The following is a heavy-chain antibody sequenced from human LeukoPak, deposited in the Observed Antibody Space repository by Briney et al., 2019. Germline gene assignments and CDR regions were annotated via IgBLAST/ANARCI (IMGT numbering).Heavy chain of an antibody. D-gene: IGHD6-19*01. J-gene: IGHJ4*02. Sequence: ASVKVSCKAAGFTFTTHGFTWLRQAPGQGLEWMGIINPSGGSTSYAQKFQGRVTMTRDTSTSTVYMELSSLRSEDTAVYYCARSSGWSYYFDYWGQGTLVTVSS. CDR3: ARSSGWSYYFDY. CDR2: INPSGGST. V-gene: IGHV1-46*01. CDR1: GFTFTTHG.